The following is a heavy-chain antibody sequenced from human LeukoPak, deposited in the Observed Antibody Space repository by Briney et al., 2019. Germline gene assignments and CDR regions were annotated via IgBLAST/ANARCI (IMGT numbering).Heavy chain of an antibody. Sequence: ASVTVSCMASGYTFTGYYMHWVRQAPGQGLEWMGWINPNIGGTNYAQKFQGRVIINRDTSISTAYMEVSRLGADDTAVYDCARGNVVTPMHDYWGQGTLVTVST. CDR1: GYTFTGYY. CDR3: ARGNVVTPMHDY. CDR2: INPNIGGT. D-gene: IGHD2-21*02. J-gene: IGHJ4*02. V-gene: IGHV1-2*02.